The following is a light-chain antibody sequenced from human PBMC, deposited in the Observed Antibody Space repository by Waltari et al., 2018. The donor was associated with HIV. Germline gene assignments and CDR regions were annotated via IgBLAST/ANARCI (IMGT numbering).Light chain of an antibody. CDR2: DAS. J-gene: IGKJ4*01. V-gene: IGKV1-33*01. CDR1: QDISNY. CDR3: QQYDNLLRT. Sequence: DIQMTQSPSSLSASVGARVTITCQTSQDISNYLNWYQQKPGKAPKLLIYDASNLETGVSSRFSGSGSGTDVTFTISSLQAEDIATYYCQQYDNLLRTFGGGTKVEMK.